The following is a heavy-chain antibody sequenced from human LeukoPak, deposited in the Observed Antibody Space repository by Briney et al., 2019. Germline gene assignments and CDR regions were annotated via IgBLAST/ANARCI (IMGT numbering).Heavy chain of an antibody. CDR1: GFTFNNYW. CDR3: VMGSYSSFDH. CDR2: IKEDGSEK. D-gene: IGHD6-13*01. V-gene: IGHV3-7*01. Sequence: GGSLRLSCAASGFTFNNYWMNWVRQAPGKGLEWVANIKEDGSEKYYVDSVKGRFTISRDNAKNSLYLQLNSLRAEDTAVYYCVMGSYSSFDHWGQGTLVTVSS. J-gene: IGHJ4*02.